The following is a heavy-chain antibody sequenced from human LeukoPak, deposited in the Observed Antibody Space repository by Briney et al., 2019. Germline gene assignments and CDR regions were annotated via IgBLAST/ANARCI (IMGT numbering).Heavy chain of an antibody. CDR1: GFTFSSIS. V-gene: IGHV3-21*01. D-gene: IGHD4-17*01. CDR3: ARRNTTVTTPFDY. Sequence: GGSLRPSWAASGFTFSSISINWVRQAPGNGLEWVSSISSSSSYIYYADSVKGRFTISRDNAKNSLYLQMNSLRAEDTAVYYCARRNTTVTTPFDYWGQGTLVTVSS. J-gene: IGHJ4*02. CDR2: ISSSSSYI.